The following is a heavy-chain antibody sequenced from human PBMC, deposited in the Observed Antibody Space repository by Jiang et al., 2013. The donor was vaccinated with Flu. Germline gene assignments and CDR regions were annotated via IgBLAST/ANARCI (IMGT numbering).Heavy chain of an antibody. CDR3: AREGYYGSGSYQSFDY. V-gene: IGHV1-69*01. J-gene: IGHJ4*02. Sequence: SGAEVKKPGSSVKVSCKASGGTFSSYAISWVRQAPGQGLEWMGGIIPIFGTANYARKFQGRVTITADESTSTAYMELSSLRSEDTAVYYCAREGYYGSGSYQSFDYWGQGTLVTVSS. CDR1: GGTFSSYA. D-gene: IGHD3-10*01. CDR2: IIPIFGTA.